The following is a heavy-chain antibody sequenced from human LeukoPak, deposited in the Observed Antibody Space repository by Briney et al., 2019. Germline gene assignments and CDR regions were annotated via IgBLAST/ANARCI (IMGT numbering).Heavy chain of an antibody. J-gene: IGHJ5*02. D-gene: IGHD2-15*01. CDR1: GGTFSSCA. CDR2: IIPIFGTA. CDR3: ARDFGCSGGSCEFDP. Sequence: ASVKVSCKASGGTFSSCAISWVRQAPGQGLEWMGRIIPIFGTANYAQKFQGRVTITTDESTSTAYMELSSLRSEDTAVYYCARDFGCSGGSCEFDPWGQGTLVTVSS. V-gene: IGHV1-69*05.